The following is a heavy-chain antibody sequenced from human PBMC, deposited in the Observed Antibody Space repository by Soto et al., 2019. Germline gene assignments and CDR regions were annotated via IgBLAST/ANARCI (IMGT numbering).Heavy chain of an antibody. J-gene: IGHJ6*02. CDR1: GFTFSSYS. Sequence: GGSLRLSCAASGFTFSSYSMNWVRQAPGKGLEWVSYISSSSSTIYYADSVKGRFTISRDNAKNSLYLQMNSLRDEDTAVYYCARDSPGGFSSGSYYYYSMDVWGQGTTVTVSS. V-gene: IGHV3-48*02. CDR2: ISSSSSTI. CDR3: ARDSPGGFSSGSYYYYSMDV. D-gene: IGHD3-16*01.